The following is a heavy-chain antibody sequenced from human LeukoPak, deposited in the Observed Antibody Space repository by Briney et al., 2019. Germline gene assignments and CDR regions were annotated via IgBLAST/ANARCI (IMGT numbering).Heavy chain of an antibody. CDR1: GYTFTSYD. D-gene: IGHD6-19*01. J-gene: IGHJ4*02. CDR2: MNPNSGNT. Sequence: GASVKVSCKASGYTFTSYDINWGRHATGQGLEWMGWMNPNSGNTGYAQKFQGRVTMTRNTSISTAYMELSSPRSEDTAVYYCARRTMWDTNGWLSPDYWGQGTLVTVSS. CDR3: ARRTMWDTNGWLSPDY. V-gene: IGHV1-8*01.